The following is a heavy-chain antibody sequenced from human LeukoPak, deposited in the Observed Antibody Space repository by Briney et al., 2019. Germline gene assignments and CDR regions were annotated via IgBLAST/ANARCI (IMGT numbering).Heavy chain of an antibody. CDR2: IKSKTDGGTT. CDR1: EFPFSKAW. Sequence: GGSLRLSCAVSEFPFSKAWMSWVRQAPGKGLEWVGRIKSKTDGGTTDYAAPVKGRFTISRDDSKNTLYLQMNSLKTENTAVYYCTSVGFGPYYFDNWGQGSLVTVSS. J-gene: IGHJ4*02. CDR3: TSVGFGPYYFDN. V-gene: IGHV3-15*01. D-gene: IGHD3-10*01.